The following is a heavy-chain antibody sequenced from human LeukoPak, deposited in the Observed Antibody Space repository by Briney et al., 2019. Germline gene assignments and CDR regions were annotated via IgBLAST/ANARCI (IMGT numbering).Heavy chain of an antibody. CDR2: IYYSGSA. CDR1: GGSISSGDYY. Sequence: SETLSLTCTVSGGSISSGDYYWSWIRQHPGKGLEWIGYIYYSGSAYYNPSLKSRVTISVDTSKNQFSLKLSSVTAADTAVYYCARIVVLKRSFDYWGQRTLVTVSS. J-gene: IGHJ4*02. CDR3: ARIVVLKRSFDY. V-gene: IGHV4-31*03. D-gene: IGHD3-22*01.